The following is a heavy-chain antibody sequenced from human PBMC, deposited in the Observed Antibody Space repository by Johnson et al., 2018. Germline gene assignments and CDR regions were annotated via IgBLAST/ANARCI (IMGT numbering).Heavy chain of an antibody. CDR3: ARGWTPVIAVHFDF. CDR2: IYYSGST. D-gene: IGHD6-19*01. Sequence: QVQLQESGPGLVKPSETLSLTCTVSGGSISGYYWSWIRQPPGKGLEWIGYIYYSGSTKSNPSLRSRVNTSVDTSKNQFSLKLSSVTAAATAVYYCARGWTPVIAVHFDFWCQGSLVTVSS. V-gene: IGHV4-59*01. CDR1: GGSISGYY. J-gene: IGHJ4*02.